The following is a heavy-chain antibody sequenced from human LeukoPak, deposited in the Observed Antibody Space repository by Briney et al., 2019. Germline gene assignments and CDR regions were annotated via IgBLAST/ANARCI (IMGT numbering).Heavy chain of an antibody. J-gene: IGHJ4*02. CDR2: IYYSGST. V-gene: IGHV4-39*07. CDR1: GGSISSRSYY. Sequence: SETLSLTCSVSGGSISSRSYYWGWIRQPPGKGLEWIGSIYYSGSTCYNPSLKSRITISVDTSNNQCSLKVRSVTAADTAVYYCARVGVGETGGRLFDYWGQGTLVTVSS. CDR3: ARVGVGETGGRLFDY. D-gene: IGHD1-26*01.